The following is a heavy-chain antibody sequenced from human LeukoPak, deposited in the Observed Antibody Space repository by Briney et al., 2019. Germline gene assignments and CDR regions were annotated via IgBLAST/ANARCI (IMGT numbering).Heavy chain of an antibody. CDR2: IIYDRSNK. D-gene: IGHD6-13*01. V-gene: IGHV3-30-3*01. CDR3: AKDPFVYSSSWYFDY. CDR1: GFTFSSYA. J-gene: IGHJ4*02. Sequence: GGSLRLSCAASGFTFSSYAMHWVRQAPGKGLEGVAVIIYDRSNKYSPGTVKCRFTISRENSKNTLYLQMNSLRAEDTAVYYCAKDPFVYSSSWYFDYWGQGTLVTVSS.